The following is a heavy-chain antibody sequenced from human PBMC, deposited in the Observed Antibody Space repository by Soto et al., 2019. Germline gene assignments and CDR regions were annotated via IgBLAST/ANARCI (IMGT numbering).Heavy chain of an antibody. J-gene: IGHJ4*02. V-gene: IGHV3-9*01. Sequence: SLRLSFAASGFIFEDYAMHWVRQAPGKGLVWVSGISWNSGCISYADSVKGRFTISSDNAKNALYLQMTSLRAEDTALYYCAKDMGKYWGKGTLVTVSS. CDR3: AKDMGKY. D-gene: IGHD7-27*01. CDR1: GFIFEDYA. CDR2: ISWNSGCI.